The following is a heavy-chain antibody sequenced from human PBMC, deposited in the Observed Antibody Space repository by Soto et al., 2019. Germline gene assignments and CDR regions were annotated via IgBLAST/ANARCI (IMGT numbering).Heavy chain of an antibody. D-gene: IGHD3-3*01. V-gene: IGHV3-11*06. Sequence: QVQLVESGGGLVKPGGSLRLSCAASGFTFSDYYMSWIRQAPGKGLEWVSYISSSSSYTNYADSVKGRLTISRDNAKNSLYLQMNSLRAEDTAVYYCARDSSYYDFWSGSSPNWFDPWGQGTLVTVSS. CDR3: ARDSSYYDFWSGSSPNWFDP. CDR1: GFTFSDYY. J-gene: IGHJ5*02. CDR2: ISSSSSYT.